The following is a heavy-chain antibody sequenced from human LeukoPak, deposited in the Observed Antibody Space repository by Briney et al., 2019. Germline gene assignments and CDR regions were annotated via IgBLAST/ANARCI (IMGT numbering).Heavy chain of an antibody. CDR1: GGTFSSYA. Sequence: SVKVSCKASGGTFSSYAISWVRQAPGQGLKWMGGIIPIFGTANYAQKFQGRVTITADESTSTAYMELSSLRSEDTAVYYCARGSRRCSGGSCYREFDSWGQGTLVTVSS. V-gene: IGHV1-69*13. CDR3: ARGSRRCSGGSCYREFDS. CDR2: IIPIFGTA. J-gene: IGHJ4*02. D-gene: IGHD2-15*01.